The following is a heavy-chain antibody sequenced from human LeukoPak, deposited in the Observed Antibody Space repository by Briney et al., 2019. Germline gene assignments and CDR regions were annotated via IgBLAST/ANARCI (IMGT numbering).Heavy chain of an antibody. V-gene: IGHV1-2*02. CDR3: ARARYNWNDVRFDP. CDR1: GYTFTGYY. J-gene: IGHJ5*02. CDR2: INPNSGGT. Sequence: ASVKVSCKASGYTFTGYYMHWVRQAPGQGLEWMGWINPNSGGTNYAQKFQGRVTMTRDTSISTAYMELSRLRSDDSAVYYCARARYNWNDVRFDPWGQGTLVTVSS. D-gene: IGHD1-20*01.